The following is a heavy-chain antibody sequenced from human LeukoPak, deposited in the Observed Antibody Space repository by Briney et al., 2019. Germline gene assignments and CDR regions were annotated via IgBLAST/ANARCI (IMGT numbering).Heavy chain of an antibody. V-gene: IGHV1-8*03. CDR2: MDPNSGNT. Sequence: GASVKVSCKASGYTFTSYDINWVRQATGQGLEWMGWMDPNSGNTGYAQKFQGRVTITRNTSISTAYIELSSLRSEDTAVYYCARGRIIRIPRYHYMDVWGKGTTVTVSS. D-gene: IGHD3-16*01. CDR3: ARGRIIRIPRYHYMDV. CDR1: GYTFTSYD. J-gene: IGHJ6*03.